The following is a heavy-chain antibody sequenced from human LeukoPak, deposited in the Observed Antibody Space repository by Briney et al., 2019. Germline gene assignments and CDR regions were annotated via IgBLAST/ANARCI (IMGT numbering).Heavy chain of an antibody. CDR3: AKEYDSSGYYFCYFDY. CDR1: GFTLSSYA. V-gene: IGHV3-23*01. J-gene: IGHJ4*02. CDR2: ISGSGGST. Sequence: GGSLRLSCAASGFTLSSYAMSWVRQAPGKGLEWVSAISGSGGSTYYADSVKGRFTISRDNSKNTLYLQMNSLRAEDTAVYYCAKEYDSSGYYFCYFDYWGQGTLVTVSS. D-gene: IGHD3-22*01.